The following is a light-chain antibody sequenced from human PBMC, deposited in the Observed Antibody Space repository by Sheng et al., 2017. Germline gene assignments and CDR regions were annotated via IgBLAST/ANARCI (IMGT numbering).Light chain of an antibody. CDR1: NSIGSW. J-gene: IGKJ1*01. CDR2: RAS. CDR3: LQYSDDWS. Sequence: DIQMTQSPSTLSASVGDRVTITCRASNSIGSWLAWYQQKPGKAPKLLIYRASDLKSGVPSRFSGSESDTGFTLTISNLQPDDFATYYCLQYSDDWSFGQGTKVENK. V-gene: IGKV1-5*03.